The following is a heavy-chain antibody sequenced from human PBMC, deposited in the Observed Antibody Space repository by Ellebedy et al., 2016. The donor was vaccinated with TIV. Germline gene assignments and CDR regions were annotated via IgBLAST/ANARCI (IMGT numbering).Heavy chain of an antibody. J-gene: IGHJ5*02. CDR3: ARVHRGYSYGPPP. CDR1: GFTFSSYE. D-gene: IGHD5-18*01. CDR2: ISSSGSTK. Sequence: GESLKISCAASGFTFSSYEMNWVRQAPGKGLEWVSYISSSGSTKYHADSVKGRFTISRDNAKNSLYLQMNSLRAEDTAVYYCARVHRGYSYGPPPWGQGTLVTVSS. V-gene: IGHV3-48*03.